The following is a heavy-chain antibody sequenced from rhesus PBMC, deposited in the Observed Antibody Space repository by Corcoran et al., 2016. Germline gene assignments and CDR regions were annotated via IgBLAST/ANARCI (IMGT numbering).Heavy chain of an antibody. D-gene: IGHD1-20*01. V-gene: IGHV4-76*01. CDR3: ARRGTAVSDRFDV. CDR1: GGSISGGVD. CDR2: IYGSSGST. J-gene: IGHJ5-1*01. Sequence: QVQLQESGPGLVKPSETLSLTCAVSGGSISGGVDWSWIRQPPGKGLEWIGYIYGSSGSTNYNPSLKNRVTISKDTSKNQFSLKLSSVTAADTAVYYCARRGTAVSDRFDVWGPGVLVTVSS.